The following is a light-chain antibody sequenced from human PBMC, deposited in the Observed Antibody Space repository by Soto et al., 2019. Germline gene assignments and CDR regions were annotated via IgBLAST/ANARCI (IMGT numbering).Light chain of an antibody. V-gene: IGKV3-15*01. CDR1: QSVSSN. CDR2: GAS. J-gene: IGKJ1*01. CDR3: QQYNNWPPDRT. Sequence: EIVMTQSPATLSVSPGERATLSCRASQSVSSNLAWYQQKPGQAPRLLIYGASTRATGIPARFSGSGSGTEFTPTTSSLQSEDFANYFCQQYNNWPPDRTFGQGTKVEIK.